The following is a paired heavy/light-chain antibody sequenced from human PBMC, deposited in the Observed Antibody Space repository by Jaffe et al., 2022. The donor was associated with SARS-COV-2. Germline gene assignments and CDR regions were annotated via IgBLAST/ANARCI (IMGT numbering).Heavy chain of an antibody. V-gene: IGHV3-33*01. J-gene: IGHJ6*02. CDR1: GFTFSSYG. CDR3: ARDAAAGTSRPFDYYYYGMDV. D-gene: IGHD6-13*01. CDR2: IWYDGSNK. Sequence: QVQLVESGGGVVQPGRSLRLSCAASGFTFSSYGMHWVRQAPGKGLEWVAVIWYDGSNKYYADSVKGRFTISRDNSKNTLYLQMNSLRAEDTAVYYCARDAAAGTSRPFDYYYYGMDVWGQGTTVTVSS.
Light chain of an antibody. J-gene: IGLJ2*01. Sequence: QTVVTQEPSLTVSPGGTVTLTCASSTGAVTSGYYPNWFQQKPGQAPRALIYSTSNKHSWTPARFSGSLLGGKAALTLSGVQPEDEAEYYCLLYYGGVVVFGGGTKLTVL. V-gene: IGLV7-43*01. CDR2: STS. CDR1: TGAVTSGYY. CDR3: LLYYGGVVV.